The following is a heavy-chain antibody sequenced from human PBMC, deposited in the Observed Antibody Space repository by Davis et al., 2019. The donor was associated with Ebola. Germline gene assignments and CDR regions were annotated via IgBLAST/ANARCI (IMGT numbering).Heavy chain of an antibody. J-gene: IGHJ3*02. D-gene: IGHD2-8*01. Sequence: PSETLSLTCTVSGGSISSHYWSWIRQPPGKGLEWIGYIYYSGSTNYNPSLKSRVTITVDTSKNQFSLKLSSVTAADTAVYYCARDGAVYADAFDIWGQGTMVTVSS. V-gene: IGHV4-59*11. CDR1: GGSISSHY. CDR3: ARDGAVYADAFDI. CDR2: IYYSGST.